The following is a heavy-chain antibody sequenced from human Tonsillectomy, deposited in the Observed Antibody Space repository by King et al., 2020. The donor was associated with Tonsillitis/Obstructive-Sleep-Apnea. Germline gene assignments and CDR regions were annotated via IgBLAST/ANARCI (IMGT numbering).Heavy chain of an antibody. CDR2: TYYRSKWYN. V-gene: IGHV6-1*01. D-gene: IGHD3-3*01. J-gene: IGHJ6*03. CDR3: ARGRFLEWLSYYYYMDV. Sequence: VQLQQSGPGLVKPSQTLSLTCAISGDSVSSNSAAWNWIRQSPSRGLEWLGRTYYRSKWYNDYAVSVKSRITINPDTSKNQFSLQLNSVTPEDTAVYYCARGRFLEWLSYYYYMDVWGKGTTVTVSS. CDR1: GDSVSSNSAA.